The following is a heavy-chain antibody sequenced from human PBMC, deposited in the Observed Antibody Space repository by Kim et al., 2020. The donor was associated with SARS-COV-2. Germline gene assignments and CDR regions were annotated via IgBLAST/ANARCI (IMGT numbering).Heavy chain of an antibody. D-gene: IGHD1-26*01. J-gene: IGHJ6*02. Sequence: GGSLRLSCAASGFTFSSYEMNWVRQAPGKGLEWVSYISSSGSTIYYADSVKGRFTISRDNAKNSLYLQMNSLRAEDTAVYYCARDLEVGATTAAYYYYGMDVWGQGTTVTVSS. CDR2: ISSSGSTI. CDR3: ARDLEVGATTAAYYYYGMDV. CDR1: GFTFSSYE. V-gene: IGHV3-48*03.